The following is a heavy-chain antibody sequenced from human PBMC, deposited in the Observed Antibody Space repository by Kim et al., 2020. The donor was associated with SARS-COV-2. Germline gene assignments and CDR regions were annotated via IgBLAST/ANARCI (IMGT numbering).Heavy chain of an antibody. Sequence: GGSLRLSCTASGFSISPHTMHWARQAPGKGLESVSAIDSDGSHTEYAGSVKGRFTVSRDNSKNTLYLQMGSLGPEDMAVYYCVREDVAGTADYWGQGTLVIVSS. V-gene: IGHV3-64*02. CDR1: GFSISPHT. J-gene: IGHJ4*02. CDR3: VREDVAGTADY. D-gene: IGHD6-19*01. CDR2: IDSDGSHT.